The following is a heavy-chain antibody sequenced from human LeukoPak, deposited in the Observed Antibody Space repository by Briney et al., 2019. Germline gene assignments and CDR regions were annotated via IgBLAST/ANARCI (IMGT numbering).Heavy chain of an antibody. J-gene: IGHJ4*02. CDR3: AKGMTYGDN. CDR1: GITFSVFA. Sequence: GGSLRLSCAASGITFSVFAMSWVRQAPGKGLEWVSAISGSGGSTYYADSVKGRFTISRDNSKNTLYLQMNSLRAEDTAIYYCAKGMTYGDNWGQGTLVTVSS. D-gene: IGHD4-17*01. V-gene: IGHV3-23*01. CDR2: ISGSGGST.